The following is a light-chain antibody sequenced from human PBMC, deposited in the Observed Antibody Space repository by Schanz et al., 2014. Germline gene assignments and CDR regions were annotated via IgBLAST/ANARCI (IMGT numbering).Light chain of an antibody. CDR2: DVS. V-gene: IGLV2-14*03. Sequence: QSALTQPASVSGSPGQSITISCTGTSSDVGAYNLVSWFQQHPGKVPKLVIYDVSNRPSGISNRFSGSKSVNTASLTISGLQAEDEADYYCSSYAGKHTLVFGGGTKLTVL. J-gene: IGLJ2*01. CDR1: SSDVGAYNL. CDR3: SSYAGKHTLV.